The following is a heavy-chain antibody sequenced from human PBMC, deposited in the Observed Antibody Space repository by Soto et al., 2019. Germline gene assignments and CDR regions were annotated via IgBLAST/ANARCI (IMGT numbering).Heavy chain of an antibody. V-gene: IGHV1-2*04. CDR1: GYTFTDYY. Sequence: ASVKVSCKASGYTFTDYYMHWVRQAPGQGLEWMGWINPNGGATNYAQKFQGWVTMTRDTSISTAYMELSRLRSDDTAVYYCAKDLRSEYYFDYWGQGTLVTVSS. D-gene: IGHD1-26*01. CDR3: AKDLRSEYYFDY. J-gene: IGHJ4*02. CDR2: INPNGGAT.